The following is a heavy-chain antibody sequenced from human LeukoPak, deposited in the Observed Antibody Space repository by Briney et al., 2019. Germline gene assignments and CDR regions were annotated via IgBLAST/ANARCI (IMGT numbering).Heavy chain of an antibody. Sequence: PGGSLRLSCAASGITFSRSWMSWVRRAPGKGLEWVAFIKEDGSEKYYVDSVKGRFTISRDNAENSLYLQMNSLRAEDTAVYYCARDRGGRTGLDDWGQGTLVTVSS. J-gene: IGHJ4*02. V-gene: IGHV3-7*04. CDR1: GITFSRSW. CDR3: ARDRGGRTGLDD. CDR2: IKEDGSEK. D-gene: IGHD2-15*01.